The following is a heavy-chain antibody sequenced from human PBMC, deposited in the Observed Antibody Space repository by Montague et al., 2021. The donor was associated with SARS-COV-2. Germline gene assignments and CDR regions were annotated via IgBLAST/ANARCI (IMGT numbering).Heavy chain of an antibody. CDR2: SYYSGTT. Sequence: SETLSLTCTVSGDPFNSPKYYRARIRQPPGKGLEWIGSSYYSGTTYDNPSLRSQVTISVDTSKTQFSLKMNSVTAADAAVYYCARGSYGSGSYHAFDIWSQGTVGAVSA. J-gene: IGHJ3*02. D-gene: IGHD3-10*01. CDR1: GDPFNSPKYY. V-gene: IGHV4-39*01. CDR3: ARGSYGSGSYHAFDI.